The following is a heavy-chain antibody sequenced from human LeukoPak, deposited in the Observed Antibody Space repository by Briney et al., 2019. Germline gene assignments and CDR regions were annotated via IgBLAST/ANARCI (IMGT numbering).Heavy chain of an antibody. CDR1: GFTFDDYA. CDR3: AKGRYRIIDY. D-gene: IGHD5-18*01. Sequence: GGSLRLSCAVSGFTFDDYAMNWVRQAPGPGLECVSLISGDRGSTYYACSVKGRFTISRDNSKNSLYLQMNSLRTEDTALYYCAKGRYRIIDYWGQGTLVTVSS. CDR2: ISGDRGST. V-gene: IGHV3-43*02. J-gene: IGHJ4*02.